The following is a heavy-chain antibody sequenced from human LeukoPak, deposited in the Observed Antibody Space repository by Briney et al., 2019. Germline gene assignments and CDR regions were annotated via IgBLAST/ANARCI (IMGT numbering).Heavy chain of an antibody. Sequence: GGSLRLSCVASGFTFNNYYMTWIRQAPGKGLEWVSYISGSGITIFYADSVKGRFTISRDNAKNSVSLQMSSLRAEDTAVYYCARRDPNLVGLDVWGQGTTVTVSS. CDR2: ISGSGITI. CDR3: ARRDPNLVGLDV. V-gene: IGHV3-11*04. CDR1: GFTFNNYY. D-gene: IGHD1-14*01. J-gene: IGHJ6*02.